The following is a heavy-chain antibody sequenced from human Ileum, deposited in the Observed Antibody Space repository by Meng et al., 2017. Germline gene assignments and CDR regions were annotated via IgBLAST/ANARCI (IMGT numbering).Heavy chain of an antibody. CDR1: GDSISSRDW. V-gene: IGHV4-4*02. CDR3: VRNEGYSLGD. D-gene: IGHD2-21*01. J-gene: IGHJ4*02. Sequence: QVHLPESGPRVVKPSGTLSLTCAVSGDSISSRDWWSWVRQPPGKGLEWIGEISQESGRTNYNPSLKSRVTISLDKSKNQFSLNLNSVTAADTAVYYCVRNEGYSLGDWGQGTLVTVSS. CDR2: ISQESGRT.